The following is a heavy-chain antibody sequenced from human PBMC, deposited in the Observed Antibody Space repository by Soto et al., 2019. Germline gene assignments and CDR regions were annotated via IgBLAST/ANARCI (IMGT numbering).Heavy chain of an antibody. CDR3: ARDSRVVVAAYSLLGMDV. J-gene: IGHJ6*02. CDR1: GGSISSYY. V-gene: IGHV4-59*01. D-gene: IGHD2-15*01. Sequence: SETLSLTCTVSGGSISSYYWSWIRQPPGKGLEWIGYIYFSGSTNYNPSLKSRVTISVDTSKNQFSLKLSSVTAADTAVYYCARDSRVVVAAYSLLGMDVWGQGTTVTVSS. CDR2: IYFSGST.